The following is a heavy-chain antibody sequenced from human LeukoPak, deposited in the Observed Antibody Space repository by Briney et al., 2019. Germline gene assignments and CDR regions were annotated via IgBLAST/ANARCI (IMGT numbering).Heavy chain of an antibody. V-gene: IGHV1-69*06. Sequence: VASVKVSCKASGGTFSSYAISWVRQAPGQGLEWMGGIIPIFGTANYAQKFQGRVTITGDKSTSSAYMELSSLRSEDTAVYYCARVRYRLAETYIDYWGQGTLVTVSS. D-gene: IGHD3-16*01. CDR3: ARVRYRLAETYIDY. CDR2: IIPIFGTA. J-gene: IGHJ4*02. CDR1: GGTFSSYA.